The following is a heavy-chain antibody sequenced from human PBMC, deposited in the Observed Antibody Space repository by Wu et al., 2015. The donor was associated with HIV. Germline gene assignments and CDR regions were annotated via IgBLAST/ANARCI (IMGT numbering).Heavy chain of an antibody. Sequence: QVQLVQSGAEMKKPGASVKVSCKASGYTFTSYYMHWVRQAPGQGLEWMGIINPSGGSTSYAQKFQGRVTMTRDTSTSTVYMELSSLRSEDTAVYYCARGPPGVGATLVHFDYWGQGTLVTVSS. D-gene: IGHD1-26*01. V-gene: IGHV1-46*03. CDR2: INPSGGST. CDR1: GYTFTSYY. CDR3: ARGPPGVGATLVHFDY. J-gene: IGHJ4*02.